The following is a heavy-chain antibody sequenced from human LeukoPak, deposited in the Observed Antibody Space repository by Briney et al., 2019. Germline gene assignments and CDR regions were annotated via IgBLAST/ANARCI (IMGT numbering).Heavy chain of an antibody. D-gene: IGHD5-18*01. Sequence: GASAKVSCKASGYTFTSYGISWVRQAPGQGLEWMGWISAYNGNTNYAQKLQGRVTMTTDTSTSTAYMELRSLRSDDTAVYYCARVGGPGYSYAQYYFDYWGQGTLVTVSS. CDR1: GYTFTSYG. CDR3: ARVGGPGYSYAQYYFDY. J-gene: IGHJ4*02. V-gene: IGHV1-18*01. CDR2: ISAYNGNT.